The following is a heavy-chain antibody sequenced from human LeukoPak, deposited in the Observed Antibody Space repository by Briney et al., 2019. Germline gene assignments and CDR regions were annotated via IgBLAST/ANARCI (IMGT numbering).Heavy chain of an antibody. V-gene: IGHV3-7*01. Sequence: GGSLRLSCAASGFTFSIFAMSWVRQAPGKGLEWVANIKQDGSEKYYVDSVKSRFTISRDNAKNSLFLQMNSLRAEDTAVYYCARDWQWQQLDGDAFDIWGQGTMVTVSS. CDR1: GFTFSIFA. J-gene: IGHJ3*02. CDR2: IKQDGSEK. CDR3: ARDWQWQQLDGDAFDI. D-gene: IGHD6-13*01.